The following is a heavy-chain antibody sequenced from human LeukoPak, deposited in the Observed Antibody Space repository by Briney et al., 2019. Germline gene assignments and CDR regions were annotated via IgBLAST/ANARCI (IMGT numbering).Heavy chain of an antibody. CDR3: ARGDSSGSACYFDY. D-gene: IGHD3-22*01. V-gene: IGHV4-34*01. CDR2: INHSGST. CDR1: GGSFSGYY. Sequence: SETLSLTCAVYGGSFSGYYWRWIRQPPGKGLEWIGEINHSGSTNYNPSLKSRVTISVDTSKNQFSLKLSSVTAADTAVYYCARGDSSGSACYFDYWGQGTLVTVSS. J-gene: IGHJ4*02.